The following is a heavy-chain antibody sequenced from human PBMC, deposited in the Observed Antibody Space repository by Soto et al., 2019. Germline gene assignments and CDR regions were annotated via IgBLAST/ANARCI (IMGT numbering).Heavy chain of an antibody. D-gene: IGHD1-1*01. CDR1: GFTFSSYA. V-gene: IGHV3-23*01. CDR3: ARQRDDNDAFDN. J-gene: IGHJ3*02. Sequence: GGSLRLSCAACGFTFSSYAMSWVRQAPGKGLERVSAISGSGGSTYYADSVKGRFTISRDNSKNTLYLQMNSLRAEDTAVYYCARQRDDNDAFDNWGQGTMVT. CDR2: ISGSGGST.